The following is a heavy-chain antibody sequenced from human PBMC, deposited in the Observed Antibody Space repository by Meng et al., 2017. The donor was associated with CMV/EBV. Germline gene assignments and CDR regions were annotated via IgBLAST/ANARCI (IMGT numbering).Heavy chain of an antibody. V-gene: IGHV3-23*01. CDR1: GFTFSSYA. Sequence: GQSLKISCAAAGFTFSSYAMSSVRQAPGKGLESVSAISGSGGSTYSADSVKGRFTISRDNSKNTLYLQMNSLRTEDTAVYYCAKDPISNLPYYFDYWGQGTLVTVPQ. D-gene: IGHD4/OR15-4a*01. CDR2: ISGSGGST. CDR3: AKDPISNLPYYFDY. J-gene: IGHJ4*02.